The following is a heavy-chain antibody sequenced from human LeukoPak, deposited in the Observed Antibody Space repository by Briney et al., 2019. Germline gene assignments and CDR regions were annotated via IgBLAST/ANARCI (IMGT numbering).Heavy chain of an antibody. Sequence: PSETLSLSCTVSGGSISSYYWSWIRQPPGKGLEWAGYIYYSGSTNYNPSLKGRVTISVDTSKNQFSLKLSSVTAADTAVYYCARVAAGTDFDYWGQGTLVTVSS. V-gene: IGHV4-59*01. CDR2: IYYSGST. CDR1: GGSISSYY. CDR3: ARVAAGTDFDY. J-gene: IGHJ4*02. D-gene: IGHD6-13*01.